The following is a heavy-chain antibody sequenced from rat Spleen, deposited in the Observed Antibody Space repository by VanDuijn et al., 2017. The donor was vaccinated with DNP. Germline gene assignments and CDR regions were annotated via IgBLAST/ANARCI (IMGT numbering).Heavy chain of an antibody. CDR1: GFTFNDYY. Sequence: EVQLVGSGGGLVQPGRSLKISCAVSGFTFNDYYMAWVRQAPTKGLEWVATISYDGSSTYYRDSVKGRFTISRDDAKNSLYLQMNSLRSEDTATYYCTRDGPPYYGVPFDYWGQGVMVTVSS. D-gene: IGHD1-7*01. CDR3: TRDGPPYYGVPFDY. CDR2: ISYDGSST. V-gene: IGHV5-20*01. J-gene: IGHJ2*01.